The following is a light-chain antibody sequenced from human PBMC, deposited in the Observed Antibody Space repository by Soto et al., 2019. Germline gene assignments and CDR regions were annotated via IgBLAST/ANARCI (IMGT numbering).Light chain of an antibody. J-gene: IGKJ1*01. Sequence: TVLTQTPGTVSLSPGEPATLSCSGSQNTSNTNLAWYQQNPGQAPRPLIYGASNRATGIPDSFRDSGSGTDFTLTIGRRRPEELAVYSGQQKGSSGTSGQGTKG. V-gene: IGKV3-20*01. CDR2: GAS. CDR1: QNTSNTN. CDR3: QQKGSSGT.